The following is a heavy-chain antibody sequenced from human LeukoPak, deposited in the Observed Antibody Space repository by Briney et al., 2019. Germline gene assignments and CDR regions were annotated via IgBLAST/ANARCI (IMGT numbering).Heavy chain of an antibody. CDR3: ARARVIGLEVAAMSDAYEI. J-gene: IGHJ3*02. CDR1: GYSFTGYY. CDR2: INPDSGGY. Sequence: ASVKVSCKASGYSFTGYYMHWVRQAPGQGLEWMGWINPDSGGYYCAQKFQGRVTMTRDMSISTAFMELSGLTSDDTAVYYCARARVIGLEVAAMSDAYEIWGQGTMVIVSS. V-gene: IGHV1-2*02. D-gene: IGHD2-8*01.